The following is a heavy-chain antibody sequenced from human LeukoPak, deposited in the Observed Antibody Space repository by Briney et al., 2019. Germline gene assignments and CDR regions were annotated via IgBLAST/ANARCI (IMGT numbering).Heavy chain of an antibody. D-gene: IGHD5-12*01. CDR1: GYTFTGYY. CDR3: ARVALYSGYEGYMDV. Sequence: AASVKVSSKASGYTFTGYYMHWVRQAPGQGLEWMGWINPNSGGTNYAQKFQGRVTMTRDTSISTAYMELSRLRSDDTAVYYCARVALYSGYEGYMDVWGKGTTVTVSS. CDR2: INPNSGGT. J-gene: IGHJ6*03. V-gene: IGHV1-2*02.